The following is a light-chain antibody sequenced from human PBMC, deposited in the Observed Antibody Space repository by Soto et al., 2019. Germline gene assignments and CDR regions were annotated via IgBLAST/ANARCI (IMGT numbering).Light chain of an antibody. V-gene: IGKV3-15*01. J-gene: IGKJ4*01. CDR3: QQYDKWPPT. CDR1: QSISSK. CDR2: GAS. Sequence: EIKMAQSPDTLSVSPGERATLSCRASQSISSKLAWYQQRPGQAPRLLIYGASTRATGVPVRFRGGGSGTEFTLTISGLHSEDFAVYCCQQYDKWPPTFGGGTKVEIK.